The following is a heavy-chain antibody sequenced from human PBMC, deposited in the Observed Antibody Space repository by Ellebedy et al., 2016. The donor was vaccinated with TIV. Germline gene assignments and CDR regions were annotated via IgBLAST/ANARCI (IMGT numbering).Heavy chain of an antibody. Sequence: GGSLRLSCSASGFTFSHYAMHWVRQAPGKGLEYVSAMNNNGGNTYYAGSVKGRFTISRDNSKNTLYLQMNSLRPEDTAMYYCVKDRGDIIRDFDYWGQGTPVTVSS. CDR2: MNNNGGNT. D-gene: IGHD2-21*02. V-gene: IGHV3-64D*06. J-gene: IGHJ4*02. CDR1: GFTFSHYA. CDR3: VKDRGDIIRDFDY.